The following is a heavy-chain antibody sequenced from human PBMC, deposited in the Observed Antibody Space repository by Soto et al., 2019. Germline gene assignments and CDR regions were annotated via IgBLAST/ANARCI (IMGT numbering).Heavy chain of an antibody. CDR1: GFTFSSYA. Sequence: GGSLRLSCAASGFTFSSYAMSWVRQAPGKGLEWVSAISGSGGSTYYADSVKGRFTISRDNSKNTLYLQMNSLRAEDTAVYYCAKEGDDTTIFGVAPFDYGGQGTRVTVAS. CDR2: ISGSGGST. J-gene: IGHJ4*02. CDR3: AKEGDDTTIFGVAPFDY. V-gene: IGHV3-23*01. D-gene: IGHD3-3*01.